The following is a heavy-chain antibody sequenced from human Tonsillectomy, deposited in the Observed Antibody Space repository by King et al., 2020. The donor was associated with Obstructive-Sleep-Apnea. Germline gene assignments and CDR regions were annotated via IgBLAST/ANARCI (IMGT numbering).Heavy chain of an antibody. CDR3: ARGRYSSGWSPIDY. Sequence: VQLVESGAEVKKPGSSVKVSCKASGGTFSSYAISWVRQAPGQGLEWMGGIIPILGIANYAQKFQGRFTITADKSTSTAYMELSSLRSEDTAVYYCARGRYSSGWSPIDYWGQGTLVTVSS. CDR2: IIPILGIA. CDR1: GGTFSSYA. V-gene: IGHV1-69*10. D-gene: IGHD6-19*01. J-gene: IGHJ4*02.